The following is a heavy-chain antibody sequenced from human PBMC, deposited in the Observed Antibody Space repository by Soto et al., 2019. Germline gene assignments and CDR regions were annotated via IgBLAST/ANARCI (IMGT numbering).Heavy chain of an antibody. CDR2: ISGSGGST. Sequence: GGSLRLSCAASGFTFSSYAMSWVRQAPGKGLEWVSAISGSGGSTYYADSVKGRFTISRDNSKNTLYLQMNSLRAEDTAVYYCAQTGPTVTTTYYYYGMDVWGQGTTVTVSS. CDR1: GFTFSSYA. CDR3: AQTGPTVTTTYYYYGMDV. V-gene: IGHV3-23*01. J-gene: IGHJ6*02. D-gene: IGHD4-17*01.